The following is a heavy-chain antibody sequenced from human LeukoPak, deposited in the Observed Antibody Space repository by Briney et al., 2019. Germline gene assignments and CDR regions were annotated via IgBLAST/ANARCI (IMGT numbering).Heavy chain of an antibody. D-gene: IGHD1-26*01. CDR2: INPNSGGT. CDR3: ARVAYLVGASPFEY. CDR1: GYTFSGYY. V-gene: IGHV1-2*02. J-gene: IGHJ4*02. Sequence: ASVKVSCKASGYTFSGYYMHWVRQAPGQGLEWMGWINPNSGGTKYAQNFQGRVTMTRDTPTSTAYMELSSLRSDDTGVYYRARVAYLVGASPFEYWGQGTLVTVSS.